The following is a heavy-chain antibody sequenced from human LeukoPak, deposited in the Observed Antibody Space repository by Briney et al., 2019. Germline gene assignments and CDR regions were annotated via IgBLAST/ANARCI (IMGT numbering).Heavy chain of an antibody. Sequence: PSETLSLTCTVSGGSISSGDYYWSWIRQPPGKGLEWIGYIYYSGSTYYNPSLKSRVTISVDTSKNQFSLKLSSVTAADTAVYYCAGGFRYCSGGSCYSRGIYYYYYMDVWGKGTTVTVSS. CDR2: IYYSGST. J-gene: IGHJ6*03. V-gene: IGHV4-30-4*08. D-gene: IGHD2-15*01. CDR1: GGSISSGDYY. CDR3: AGGFRYCSGGSCYSRGIYYYYYMDV.